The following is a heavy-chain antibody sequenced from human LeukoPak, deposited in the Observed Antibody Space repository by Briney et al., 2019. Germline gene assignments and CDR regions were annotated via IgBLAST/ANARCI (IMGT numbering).Heavy chain of an antibody. V-gene: IGHV3-66*01. CDR3: ARGAFD. CDR1: GFTVSSNY. CDR2: ISNGGVT. J-gene: IGHJ4*02. Sequence: GGSLRLSCAVSGFTVSSNYMNWVRQAPGKGLEWVSVISNGGVTYYADSVKGRFIISTDNFKNTLYLQMNTLRADDTAVYYCARGAFDWGQGTLVTVSS.